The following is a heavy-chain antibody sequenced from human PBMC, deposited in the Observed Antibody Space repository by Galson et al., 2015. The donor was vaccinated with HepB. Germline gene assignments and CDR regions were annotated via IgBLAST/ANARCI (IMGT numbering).Heavy chain of an antibody. D-gene: IGHD6-19*01. CDR2: ISAYNGNT. V-gene: IGHV1-18*04. J-gene: IGHJ4*02. Sequence: SVKVSCKASGYTFTNYGISWVRQAPGQGLEWMGWISAYNGNTNYAQKLQGRVTMTTDPSTSTASMELRSLTSDDTAVHYCARDRTIAVVPFNLDFWGQGTLVTVSS. CDR3: ARDRTIAVVPFNLDF. CDR1: GYTFTNYG.